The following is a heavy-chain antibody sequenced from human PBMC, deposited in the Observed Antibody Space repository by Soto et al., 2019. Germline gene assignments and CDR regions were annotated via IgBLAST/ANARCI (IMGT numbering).Heavy chain of an antibody. D-gene: IGHD4-17*01. CDR2: IYWDDDK. J-gene: IGHJ4*02. CDR3: VNATPVTTGGDY. CDR1: GFSLSTTGVG. V-gene: IGHV2-5*02. Sequence: QITLKESGPTLVKPTQTLTLTCTFSGFSLSTTGVGVGWIRQPPGKALDWLALIYWDDDKRYSPSLKSRLTITQDTSKNQVVLTMTNMDPIDTATYYCVNATPVTTGGDYWGQGTLVTVSS.